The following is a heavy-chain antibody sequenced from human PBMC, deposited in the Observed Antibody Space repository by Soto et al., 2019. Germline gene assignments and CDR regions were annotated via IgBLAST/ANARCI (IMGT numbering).Heavy chain of an antibody. J-gene: IGHJ6*02. Sequence: PVGPLRLSCVTSGFTFSDFVMQWVRQAPGKGLEWVAVIWYDGSDKYYADSVKGRFTISRDNSKKTVYLQMNSLRAEDTAVYYCAKDRSGWAGYYYYGMDVWGQGTTVTVSS. CDR1: GFTFSDFV. V-gene: IGHV3-33*03. D-gene: IGHD6-19*01. CDR3: AKDRSGWAGYYYYGMDV. CDR2: IWYDGSDK.